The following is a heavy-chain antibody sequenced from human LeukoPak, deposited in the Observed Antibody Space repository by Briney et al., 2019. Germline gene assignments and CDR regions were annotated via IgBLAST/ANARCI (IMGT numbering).Heavy chain of an antibody. V-gene: IGHV3-33*06. Sequence: GGSLRLSCTASGFTFSSYGMHGVRQAPGKGLEWVAVIWYDGSNKHYADSVKGRFTISRDNSKNTLYLQMNSLRAEDTAVYFCAKTQGYFDFWGQGTLVTVSS. CDR3: AKTQGYFDF. CDR2: IWYDGSNK. J-gene: IGHJ4*02. CDR1: GFTFSSYG.